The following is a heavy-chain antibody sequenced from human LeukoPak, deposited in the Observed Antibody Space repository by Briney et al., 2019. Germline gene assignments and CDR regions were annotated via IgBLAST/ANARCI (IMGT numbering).Heavy chain of an antibody. CDR1: GGTFSSYT. CDR2: IIPILGIA. J-gene: IGHJ4*02. Sequence: ASVKVSCKASGGTFSSYTISWVRQAPGQGLEWTGRIIPILGIANYAQKFQGRVTITADKSTSTAYMELSSLRSEDTAVYYCARAYGEYCGGDCYSDYYFDYWGQGTLVTVSS. CDR3: ARAYGEYCGGDCYSDYYFDY. V-gene: IGHV1-69*02. D-gene: IGHD2-21*02.